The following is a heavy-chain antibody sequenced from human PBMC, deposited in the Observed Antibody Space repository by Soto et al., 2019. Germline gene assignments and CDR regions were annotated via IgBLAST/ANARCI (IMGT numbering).Heavy chain of an antibody. V-gene: IGHV1-18*01. D-gene: IGHD6-19*01. Sequence: QVQLVQSGAEVKKPGASVNISCKASGYSFTGYGISWVRQAPGQGLEWVGWISGYNGHIDYAQKFQGRVSMTTDTSTNTAYMEMRSLRSDDTAKYYCARVLQWSTPDYWGQGSLVTVSS. J-gene: IGHJ4*02. CDR2: ISGYNGHI. CDR3: ARVLQWSTPDY. CDR1: GYSFTGYG.